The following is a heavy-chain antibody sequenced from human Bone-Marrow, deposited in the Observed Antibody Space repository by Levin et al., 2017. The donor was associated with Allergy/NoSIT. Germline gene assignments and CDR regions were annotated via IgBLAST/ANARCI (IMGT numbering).Heavy chain of an antibody. D-gene: IGHD1-26*01. CDR1: GFTFRNHG. Sequence: PGGSLRLSCAASGFTFRNHGMHWVRQAPGKGLEWVAVIWFDVSKTYYGDSVKGRFTISRDNSKNTLFLQMNSLRAEDTAVYYCARDSSPGVGATNNWFDPWGQGTLVTVSS. CDR2: IWFDVSKT. V-gene: IGHV3-33*01. CDR3: ARDSSPGVGATNNWFDP. J-gene: IGHJ5*02.